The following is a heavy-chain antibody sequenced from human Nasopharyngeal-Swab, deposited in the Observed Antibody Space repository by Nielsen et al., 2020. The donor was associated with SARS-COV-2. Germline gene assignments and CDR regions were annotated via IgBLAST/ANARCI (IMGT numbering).Heavy chain of an antibody. D-gene: IGHD3-16*01. Sequence: GGSLRLSCSASGFTFSIHAMHWVRQAPGKGLGYVSTINDYEDRLYYADSVKGRFTISRDNSKNTLYLQMSSLRPEDTAVYWCVKDLRGRYGFESWGQGTMVTVSS. CDR2: INDYEDRL. J-gene: IGHJ3*02. V-gene: IGHV3-64D*06. CDR1: GFTFSIHA. CDR3: VKDLRGRYGFES.